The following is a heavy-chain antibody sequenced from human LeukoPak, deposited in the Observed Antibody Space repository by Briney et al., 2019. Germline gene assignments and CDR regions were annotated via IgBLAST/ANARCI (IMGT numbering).Heavy chain of an antibody. CDR3: XRSDTIFGVVIQNAHEFDX. Sequence: SETLSLTCTVSGGSISSGSYYRSWIRQPAGKGLEWIGRIYTSGSTNYNPSLKSRVTISVDTSMNQFSLKLSSVTAADTAVYYRXRSDTIFGVVIQNAHEFDXWGQGTLVTV. V-gene: IGHV4-61*02. J-gene: IGHJ4*02. CDR1: GGSISSGSYY. D-gene: IGHD3-3*01. CDR2: IYTSGST.